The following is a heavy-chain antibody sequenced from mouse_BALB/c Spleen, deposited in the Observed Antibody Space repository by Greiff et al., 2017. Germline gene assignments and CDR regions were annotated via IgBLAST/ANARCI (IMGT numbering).Heavy chain of an antibody. V-gene: IGHV5-12-2*01. CDR1: GFTFSSYT. CDR2: ISNGGGST. Sequence: EVKLVESGGGLVQPGGSLKLSCAASGFTFSSYTMSWVRQTPEKRLEWVAYISNGGGSTYYPDTVKGRFTISRDNAKNTLYLQMSSLKSEDTAMYYCARHRGFYAMDYWGQGTSVTVSS. D-gene: IGHD3-3*01. CDR3: ARHRGFYAMDY. J-gene: IGHJ4*01.